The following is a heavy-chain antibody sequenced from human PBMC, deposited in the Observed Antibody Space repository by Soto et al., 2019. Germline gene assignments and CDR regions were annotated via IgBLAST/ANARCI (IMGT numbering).Heavy chain of an antibody. Sequence: GESLKISCTASGYSFTSYLIGWVRQMPGKRLEWMGIIYPGDSDTRYSPSFQGQVTISADKSISTAYLQWSSLKASDTAMYYCARAPHYDFWSGYIRGYYYYGMDVWGQGTTVTVSS. D-gene: IGHD3-3*01. CDR2: IYPGDSDT. J-gene: IGHJ6*02. CDR1: GYSFTSYL. V-gene: IGHV5-51*03. CDR3: ARAPHYDFWSGYIRGYYYYGMDV.